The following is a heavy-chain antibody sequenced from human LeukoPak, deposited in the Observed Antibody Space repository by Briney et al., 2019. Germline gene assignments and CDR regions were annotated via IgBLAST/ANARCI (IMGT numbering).Heavy chain of an antibody. Sequence: KPGRSLRLSCIASGFTFGDYAMSWFRQAPGKGLGWVGFIRSKAYGGTTEYAASVKGRFTISRDDSKSVAYLQMNSLKTEDTAVYYCTRVPYDFWSGYYSCDYWGQGTLVTVSS. CDR1: GFTFGDYA. V-gene: IGHV3-49*05. D-gene: IGHD3-3*01. J-gene: IGHJ4*02. CDR3: TRVPYDFWSGYYSCDY. CDR2: IRSKAYGGTT.